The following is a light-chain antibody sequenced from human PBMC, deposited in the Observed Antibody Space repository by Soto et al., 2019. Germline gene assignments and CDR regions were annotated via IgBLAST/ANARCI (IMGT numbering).Light chain of an antibody. J-gene: IGLJ1*01. CDR3: SSYRASSTTQYV. Sequence: QSALTQPASLSGSPGQSITISCTGTSSDVGGYNYVSWYQQHPGKAPKRMIYDVSTRPSGVSNRFSGSKSGNTASLTISGLQAEDEADYYCSSYRASSTTQYVFGTGTKLTVL. V-gene: IGLV2-14*03. CDR2: DVS. CDR1: SSDVGGYNY.